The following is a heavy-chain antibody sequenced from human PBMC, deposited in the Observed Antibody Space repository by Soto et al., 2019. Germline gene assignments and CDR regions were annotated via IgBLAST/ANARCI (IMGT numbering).Heavy chain of an antibody. Sequence: SVKVSCKPSGGDFSNYGISWVRQAPGQGPEWMGGIIPIFRTASYAQKFQGRVTITADESTSTSYMEVNNLRSEDTAVYYCAKVVKSTRLGYYYRRAPGAQGTKVNFPS. V-gene: IGHV1-69*13. CDR3: AKVVKSTRLGYYYRRAP. D-gene: IGHD6-19*01. CDR1: GGDFSNYG. J-gene: IGHJ6*02. CDR2: IIPIFRTA.